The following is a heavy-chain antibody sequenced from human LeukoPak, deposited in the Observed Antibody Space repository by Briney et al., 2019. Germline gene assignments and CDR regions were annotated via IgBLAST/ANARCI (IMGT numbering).Heavy chain of an antibody. V-gene: IGHV1-8*01. J-gene: IGHJ4*02. CDR1: GYTFTSYD. CDR2: MNPNSGNT. Sequence: ASVKVSCKASGYTFTSYDINWVRQATGQGLEWMGWMNPNSGNTGYAQKFQGRVTMTRNTSISTAYMELSSLRSEDTAVYYCARDSQWELLPDYWGQGTLVTVSS. D-gene: IGHD1-26*01. CDR3: ARDSQWELLPDY.